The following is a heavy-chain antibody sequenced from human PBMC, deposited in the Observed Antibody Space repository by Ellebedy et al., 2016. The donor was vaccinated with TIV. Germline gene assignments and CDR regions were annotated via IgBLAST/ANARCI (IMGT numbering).Heavy chain of an antibody. V-gene: IGHV4-59*01. CDR2: IYYSGST. CDR3: ARARAAILVFGRYGMDV. J-gene: IGHJ6*02. CDR1: GGSISSYY. Sequence: SETLSLTXTVSGGSISSYYWSWIRQPPGKGLEWIGYIYYSGSTNYNPSLKSRVTISVDTSKNQFSLKLSSVTAADTAVYYCARARAAILVFGRYGMDVWGQGTTVTVSS. D-gene: IGHD2-2*02.